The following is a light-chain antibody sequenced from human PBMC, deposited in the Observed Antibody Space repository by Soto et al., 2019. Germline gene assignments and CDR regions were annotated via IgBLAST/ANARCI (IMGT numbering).Light chain of an antibody. CDR1: SSDIVGIYY. J-gene: IGLJ1*01. V-gene: IGLV2-14*01. Sequence: HSVLTRPASVSGSPVQWITISSTGTSSDIVGIYYVSCYQHHPGKDPKLMIYQVSNRPSGVSNRFSGSKSGNTASLTISGLQAEDEADYFCSSKTSGFVYGFGTGTKVTLL. CDR2: QVS. CDR3: SSKTSGFVYG.